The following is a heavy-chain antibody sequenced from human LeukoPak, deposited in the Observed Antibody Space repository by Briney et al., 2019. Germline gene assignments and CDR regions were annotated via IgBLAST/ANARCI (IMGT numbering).Heavy chain of an antibody. V-gene: IGHV4-39*01. CDR1: GGSISSSSYY. Sequence: SETLSLTCTVSGGSISSSSYYWGWIRQPPGKGLEWIGSIYYSGSTYYNPSLKSRVTISVDTSKNQFSLKLSSVTAADTAVYYCARHKYYDYVRFDYWGQGTLVTVSS. CDR3: ARHKYYDYVRFDY. CDR2: IYYSGST. D-gene: IGHD3-16*01. J-gene: IGHJ4*02.